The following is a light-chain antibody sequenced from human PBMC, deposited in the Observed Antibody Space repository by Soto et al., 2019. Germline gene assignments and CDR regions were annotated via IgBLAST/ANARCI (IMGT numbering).Light chain of an antibody. V-gene: IGLV2-14*01. CDR1: SSDVGGYNY. J-gene: IGLJ1*01. CDR3: SAKRSDTPVV. CDR2: EVS. Sequence: QAALTQPASVSGSPGPAISISCTATSSDVGGYNYVSWYQQHPGKAPRLMIYEVSNRPSGVSNRFSGSKSGNTSSLTISGLQAEDESDYYFSAKRSDTPVVVGTGTKLTVL.